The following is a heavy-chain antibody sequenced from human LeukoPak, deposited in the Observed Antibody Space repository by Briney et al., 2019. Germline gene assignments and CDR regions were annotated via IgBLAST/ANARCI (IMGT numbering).Heavy chain of an antibody. CDR3: ARDGSGTWNDY. V-gene: IGHV1-18*01. J-gene: IGHJ4*02. CDR1: GYTFTTYG. D-gene: IGHD3-10*01. CDR2: INAYNRNT. Sequence: ASVKVSCKASGYTFTTYGISWVRQAPGQGLEWMGWINAYNRNTNYAQKLQGRVTMTTDTSTSTAYMELRSLRSDDSAVYYCARDGSGTWNDYWGQGTLVTVSS.